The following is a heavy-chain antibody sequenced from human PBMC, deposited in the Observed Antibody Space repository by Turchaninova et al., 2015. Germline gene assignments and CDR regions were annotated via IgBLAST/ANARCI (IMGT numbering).Heavy chain of an antibody. CDR2: ISSSSSTI. D-gene: IGHD3-3*01. J-gene: IGHJ4*02. Sequence: GKGLEWVSYISSSSSTIYYADSVKGRFTISRDNAKNSLYLQMNSLRAEDTAVYYCAGNYFWSGYYESPVDYWGQGTLVTVSS. CDR3: AGNYFWSGYYESPVDY. V-gene: IGHV3-48*01.